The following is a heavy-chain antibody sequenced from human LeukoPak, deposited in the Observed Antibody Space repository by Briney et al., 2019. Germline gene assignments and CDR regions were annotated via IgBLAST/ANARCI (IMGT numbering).Heavy chain of an antibody. CDR1: GFTFSTYS. D-gene: IGHD2-2*01. Sequence: GGSLRLSCAASGFTFSTYSMNWLRLAPGKGLEWVSSISPDSNYKYYVDSVKGRFTISRDNAKSSLYLQMNSLRAEDTGVYYCARVVGVAPQDYWGQGTLVTVSS. V-gene: IGHV3-21*01. CDR2: ISPDSNYK. J-gene: IGHJ4*02. CDR3: ARVVGVAPQDY.